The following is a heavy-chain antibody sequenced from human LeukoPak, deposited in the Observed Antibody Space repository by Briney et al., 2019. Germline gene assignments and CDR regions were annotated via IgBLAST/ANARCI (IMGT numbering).Heavy chain of an antibody. CDR1: GFTFSNYW. CDR2: IKTDGSEK. V-gene: IGHV3-7*01. Sequence: GGSLRLSCEGSGFTFSNYWMGWVCQAPGKGLQWVANIKTDGSEKYYVDFVKGRFTISRDNAKNSLYLQMNSLRAEDTAVYYCATYSSLNRREFQYWGQGTLLTVSS. CDR3: ATYSSLNRREFQY. D-gene: IGHD3-22*01. J-gene: IGHJ1*01.